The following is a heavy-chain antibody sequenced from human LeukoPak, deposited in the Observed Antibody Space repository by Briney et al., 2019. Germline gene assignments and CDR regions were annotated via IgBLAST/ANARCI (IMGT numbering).Heavy chain of an antibody. CDR3: AKDTRFSVTDLDY. J-gene: IGHJ4*02. CDR1: GFTLDDYA. D-gene: IGHD3-10*01. CDR2: ISGDGGTT. Sequence: GGSLRLSCAASGFTLDDYAMHWVRQAPGKGLEWVSLISGDGGTTYYADPVKGRFTLSRDNSQNSLYLQMNSLTTEDTALYYCAKDTRFSVTDLDYWGQGTLVTVSS. V-gene: IGHV3-43*02.